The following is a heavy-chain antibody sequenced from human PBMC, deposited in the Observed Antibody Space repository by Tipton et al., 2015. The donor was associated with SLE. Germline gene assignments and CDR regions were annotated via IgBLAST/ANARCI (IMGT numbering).Heavy chain of an antibody. CDR3: ARERITMVRGSLYYFDY. V-gene: IGHV4-38-2*02. CDR2: IYYSGST. Sequence: TLSLTCAVSGYSISSGYYWGWIRQPPGKGLEWIGSIYYSGSTYYNPSLKSRVTISVDTSKNQFSLKLSSVTAADTAVYYCARERITMVRGSLYYFDYWGQGTLVTVSS. D-gene: IGHD3-10*01. J-gene: IGHJ4*02. CDR1: GYSISSGYY.